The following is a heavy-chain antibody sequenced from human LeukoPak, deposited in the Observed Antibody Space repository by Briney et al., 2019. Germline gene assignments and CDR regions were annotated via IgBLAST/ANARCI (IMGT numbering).Heavy chain of an antibody. CDR1: GGSISSSSYY. V-gene: IGHV4-39*01. D-gene: IGHD3-3*01. CDR3: ARQSPNNYDFWSGHRLNWFDP. J-gene: IGHJ5*02. Sequence: SETLSLTCTVSGGSISSSSYYWGWLRQPPGKGLEWFGRIYYSGSTYYNPSLKSRVTISVDTSKNQFSLKLSSVTAADTAVYYCARQSPNNYDFWSGHRLNWFDPWGQGTLVTVSS. CDR2: IYYSGST.